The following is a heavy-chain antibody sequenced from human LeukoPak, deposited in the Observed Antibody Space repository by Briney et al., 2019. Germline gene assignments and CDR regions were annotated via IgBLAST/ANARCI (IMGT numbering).Heavy chain of an antibody. Sequence: GGSLRLSCAASGFTFSSYAMSWVRQAPGKGLEWVSAISGSGSTYYADSVKGRFTISRDNSKNTLYLQMSSLRAEDTAVYYCADCSGGSCYSKYWGQGTLVTVSS. D-gene: IGHD2-15*01. CDR1: GFTFSSYA. CDR2: ISGSGST. CDR3: ADCSGGSCYSKY. V-gene: IGHV3-23*01. J-gene: IGHJ4*02.